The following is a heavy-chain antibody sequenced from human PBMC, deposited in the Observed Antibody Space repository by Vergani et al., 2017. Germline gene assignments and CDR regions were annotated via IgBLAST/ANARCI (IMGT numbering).Heavy chain of an antibody. CDR3: ASGVTAYYFDY. D-gene: IGHD5-18*01. CDR2: IYHSGSP. CDR1: GYSISSGYY. V-gene: IGHV4-38-2*01. Sequence: QVQLQESGPGLVKPSETLSLTCAVSGYSISSGYYWGWIRQPPGKGLEWIGSIYHSGSPYYNPSLKSRVTISVDTSKNQFSLKLSSVTAADTAVYYCASGVTAYYFDYWGQGTLVTVSS. J-gene: IGHJ4*02.